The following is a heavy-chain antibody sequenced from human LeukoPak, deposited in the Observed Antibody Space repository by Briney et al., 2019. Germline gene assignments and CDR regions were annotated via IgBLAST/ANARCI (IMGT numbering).Heavy chain of an antibody. CDR3: ARDWGIAAAGIPDY. D-gene: IGHD6-13*01. CDR1: GYTFTSYG. J-gene: IGHJ4*02. Sequence: GASVKVSCKASGYTFTSYGNSWVRQAPGQGLEWMGWISAYNGNTNYAQKLQGRVTMTTDTSTSTAYMELRSLRSDDTAVYYCARDWGIAAAGIPDYWGQGTLVTVSS. CDR2: ISAYNGNT. V-gene: IGHV1-18*01.